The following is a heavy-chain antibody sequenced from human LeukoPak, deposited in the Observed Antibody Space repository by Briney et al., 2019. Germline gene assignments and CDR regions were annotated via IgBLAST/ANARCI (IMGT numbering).Heavy chain of an antibody. CDR1: GYTFTSDG. CDR3: ARGDYGGNSAEYFQH. Sequence: GASVKVSCKASGYTFTSDGISWVRQAPGQGLEWMGWISAYNGNTNYAQKLQGRVTMTTDTSTGTAYMELRSLRSHDKGVYYCARGDYGGNSAEYFQHWGQGTLVTASS. D-gene: IGHD4-23*01. CDR2: ISAYNGNT. J-gene: IGHJ1*01. V-gene: IGHV1-18*01.